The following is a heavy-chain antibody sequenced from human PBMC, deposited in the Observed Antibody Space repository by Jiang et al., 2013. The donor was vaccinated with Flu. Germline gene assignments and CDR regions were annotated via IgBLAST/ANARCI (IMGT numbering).Heavy chain of an antibody. V-gene: IGHV1-69*06. J-gene: IGHJ4*02. CDR2: PIPIFDTT. CDR3: AKDRTGYSYGLFDY. D-gene: IGHD5-18*01. Sequence: FNSYAISWVRQAPGQGLEWMEGPIPIFDTTKYAQRFEGRLTITVDKSTSTAYMELNSLRSEDTAVYYCAKDRTGYSYGLFDYWGRGTLVTVSS. CDR1: FNSYA.